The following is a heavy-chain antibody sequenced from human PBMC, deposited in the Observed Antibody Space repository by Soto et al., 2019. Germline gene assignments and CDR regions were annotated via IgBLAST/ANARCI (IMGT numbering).Heavy chain of an antibody. D-gene: IGHD1-7*01. CDR2: IYYSGST. Sequence: PSETLSLSCTVSGGSISSSSYYWGWIRQPPGKGLEWIGSIYYSGSTYYNPSLKSRVTISVDTSKNQFSLKLSSVTAADTAVYYCARQCWNYNDYLSPEITNWSDSWRQGTLVTAPQ. CDR1: GGSISSSSYY. CDR3: ARQCWNYNDYLSPEITNWSDS. J-gene: IGHJ5*01. V-gene: IGHV4-39*01.